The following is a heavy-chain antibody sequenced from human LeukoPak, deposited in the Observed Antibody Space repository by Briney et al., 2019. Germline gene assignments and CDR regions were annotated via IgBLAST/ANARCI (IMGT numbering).Heavy chain of an antibody. J-gene: IGHJ4*02. CDR1: GFTFSNNL. CDR3: ATGRSCTTCYLPDY. Sequence: GGSLRLSCAVSGFTFSNNLMTWVRQAPGKGLEWVANINQDGGEKYYVDSVKGRLTISRDNAKNSLYLQMNSLRAEDTAVYHCATGRSCTTCYLPDYWGQGTLVTVSS. V-gene: IGHV3-7*01. CDR2: INQDGGEK. D-gene: IGHD2-2*01.